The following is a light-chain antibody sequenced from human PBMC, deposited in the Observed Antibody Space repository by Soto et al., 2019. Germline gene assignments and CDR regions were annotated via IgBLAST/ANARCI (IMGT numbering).Light chain of an antibody. CDR1: SSDVGGYNY. V-gene: IGLV2-14*01. CDR2: EVS. J-gene: IGLJ1*01. Sequence: QSALTQPASVSGSPGQSITISCTGTSSDVGGYNYVSWYQQHPGKAPKLMIYEVSNRPSGVSNRFSGSKSGNTASLTISGLKAEDEVDYYCTSYTSTSIDYVFGTGTKVTVL. CDR3: TSYTSTSIDYV.